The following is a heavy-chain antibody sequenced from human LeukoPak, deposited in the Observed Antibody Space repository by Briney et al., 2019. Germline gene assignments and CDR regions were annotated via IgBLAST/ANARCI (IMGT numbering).Heavy chain of an antibody. V-gene: IGHV4-31*03. CDR3: ARAPAVAVLQYYFDY. D-gene: IGHD6-19*01. Sequence: SETLSLTCTVSGGSISSGGYHWSWIRQHPGKGLEWIGYIYYSGSTYYNPSLKSRVTISVDTSKNQFSLKLSSVTAADTAVYYCARAPAVAVLQYYFDYWGQGTLVTVSS. CDR1: GGSISSGGYH. J-gene: IGHJ4*02. CDR2: IYYSGST.